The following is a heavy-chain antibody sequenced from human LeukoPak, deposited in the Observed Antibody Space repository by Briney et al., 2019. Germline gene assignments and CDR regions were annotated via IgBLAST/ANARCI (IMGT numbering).Heavy chain of an antibody. CDR3: ARTETGVGATDY. CDR2: IYYSGST. CDR1: DYSISSGYY. J-gene: IGHJ4*02. V-gene: IGHV4-38-2*02. D-gene: IGHD1-26*01. Sequence: SETLSLTCTVSDYSISSGYYWGWIRQPPGKGLEWIGSIYYSGSTYYSPSLKSRVTISIDRSKNQFFLNMISVTAADTALYYCARTETGVGATDYWGQGTLVTVSS.